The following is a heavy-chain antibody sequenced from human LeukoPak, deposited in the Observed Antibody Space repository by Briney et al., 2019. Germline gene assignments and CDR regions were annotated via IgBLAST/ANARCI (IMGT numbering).Heavy chain of an antibody. V-gene: IGHV4-38-2*01. J-gene: IGHJ4*02. D-gene: IGHD6-19*01. CDR2: IYHSGST. CDR1: GYSISSGYY. CDR3: ARPNESVAREYYFDY. Sequence: SETLSLTCAVSGYSISSGYYWGWIRQPPGKGLEWIGSIYHSGSTYYNPSLKSRVTISVDTSKNQFSLKLSSVTAADTAVYYCARPNESVAREYYFDYWGQGTLVTVSS.